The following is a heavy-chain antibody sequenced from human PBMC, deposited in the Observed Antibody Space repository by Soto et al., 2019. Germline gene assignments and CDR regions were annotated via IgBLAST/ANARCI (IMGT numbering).Heavy chain of an antibody. CDR3: ASKSFDVALPKPPYYYYGMDV. J-gene: IGHJ6*04. Sequence: SVKVSCKASGGTFSSYAISWVRQAPGQGLEWMGGIIPIFGTANYAQKFQGRVTVTADESTSTAYMELSSLRSEDTAVYYCASKSFDVALPKPPYYYYGMDVWGEGTTVTVSS. CDR1: GGTFSSYA. CDR2: IIPIFGTA. V-gene: IGHV1-69*13. D-gene: IGHD3-9*01.